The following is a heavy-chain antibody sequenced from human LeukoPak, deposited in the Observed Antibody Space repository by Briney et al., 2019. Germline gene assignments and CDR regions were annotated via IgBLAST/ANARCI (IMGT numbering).Heavy chain of an antibody. CDR3: ARHMDDFWSGFDY. D-gene: IGHD3-3*01. Sequence: SETLSLTXAVSGYSISSGYYWGWIRQPPGKGLEWIGSFYLGGSTYYNPSLKSRVTISVDTSKNQFSLKLSSVTAADTAVYYCARHMDDFWSGFDYWGQGTLVAVSS. V-gene: IGHV4-38-2*01. CDR1: GYSISSGYY. J-gene: IGHJ4*02. CDR2: FYLGGST.